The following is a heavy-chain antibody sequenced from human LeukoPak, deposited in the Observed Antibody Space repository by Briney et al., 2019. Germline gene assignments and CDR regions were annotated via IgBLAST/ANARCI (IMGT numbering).Heavy chain of an antibody. Sequence: VSSVKVSCKASGYTFTGYYMHWVRQAPGQGLEWMGWINPNSGGTNYAQKFQGRVTMTRDTSISTAYMELSRLRSDDTAVYYCARGSYGDYGDDAFDIWGQGTMVTVSS. CDR1: GYTFTGYY. CDR3: ARGSYGDYGDDAFDI. V-gene: IGHV1-2*02. J-gene: IGHJ3*02. CDR2: INPNSGGT. D-gene: IGHD4-17*01.